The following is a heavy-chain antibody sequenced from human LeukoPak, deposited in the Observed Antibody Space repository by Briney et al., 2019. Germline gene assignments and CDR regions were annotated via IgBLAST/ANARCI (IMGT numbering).Heavy chain of an antibody. V-gene: IGHV4-34*01. Sequence: PSETLSLTCAVYGGSFSGYYWSWIRQPPGKGLEWIGEINHSGSTNYNPSLKSRVIISVDTSKNQFSLKLSSVTAADTAVYYCARGPVATIPGYYYYYYGMDVWGQGTTVTVSS. CDR1: GGSFSGYY. D-gene: IGHD5-12*01. CDR2: INHSGST. J-gene: IGHJ6*02. CDR3: ARGPVATIPGYYYYYYGMDV.